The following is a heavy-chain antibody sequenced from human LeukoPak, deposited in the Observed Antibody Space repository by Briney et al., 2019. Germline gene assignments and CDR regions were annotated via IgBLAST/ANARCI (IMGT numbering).Heavy chain of an antibody. CDR1: GFTFSRYA. V-gene: IGHV3-23*01. CDR2: ISGSGDST. CDR3: AKDRGTKLIQPGGFDY. Sequence: GGSLRLSCAASGFTFSRYALSWVRQAPGKGLEWVSAISGSGDSTYYADSVKGRFTISRDNSKNTLYLQMNSLRAEDTAVYYCAKDRGTKLIQPGGFDYWGQGTLVTVSS. J-gene: IGHJ4*02. D-gene: IGHD3-16*01.